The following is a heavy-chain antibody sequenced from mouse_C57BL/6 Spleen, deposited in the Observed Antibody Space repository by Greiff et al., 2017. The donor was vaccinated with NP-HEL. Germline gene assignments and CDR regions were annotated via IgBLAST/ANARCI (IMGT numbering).Heavy chain of an antibody. CDR3: ARSLLGFDY. J-gene: IGHJ2*01. CDR1: GYTFTSYW. CDR2: LYPGSGST. D-gene: IGHD2-10*01. Sequence: QVQLQQPGAELVKPGASVKMSCKASGYTFTSYWITWVKQRPGQGLEWIGDLYPGSGSTTYNEKFKSKATLTVDTSSSTAYMQLSSLTSEDSAVYYCARSLLGFDYWGQGTTLTVAS. V-gene: IGHV1-55*01.